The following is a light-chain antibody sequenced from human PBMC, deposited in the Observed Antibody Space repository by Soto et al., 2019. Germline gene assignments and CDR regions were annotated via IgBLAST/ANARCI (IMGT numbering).Light chain of an antibody. Sequence: QSALTQPASVSGSPGQSITISCTGSTGDVGTYDFVSWYQQHPGKAPKVIIYEASKQPSGVSDRFSGSKSGNTASLTIFGLQPEDEANYYCCSYSGGDTLMFGGGTQLTVL. J-gene: IGLJ7*01. CDR1: TGDVGTYDF. CDR3: CSYSGGDTLM. CDR2: EAS. V-gene: IGLV2-23*01.